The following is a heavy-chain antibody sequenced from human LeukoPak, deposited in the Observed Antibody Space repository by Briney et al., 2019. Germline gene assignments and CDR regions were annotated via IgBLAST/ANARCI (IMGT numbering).Heavy chain of an antibody. V-gene: IGHV3-48*01. D-gene: IGHD5-18*01. CDR2: ISSSSTI. J-gene: IGHJ4*02. CDR3: ARGYSAFDY. CDR1: GFTFSNYT. Sequence: PGGSLRLSCAASGFTFSNYTMNWVRQAPGKGLEWVSYISSSSTIYYADSVKGRFTISRDNAKNSLYLQMSSLRAEDTAVYYCARGYSAFDYWGQGTLVTVSS.